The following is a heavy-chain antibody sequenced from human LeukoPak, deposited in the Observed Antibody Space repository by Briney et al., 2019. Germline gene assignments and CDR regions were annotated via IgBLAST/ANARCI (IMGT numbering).Heavy chain of an antibody. J-gene: IGHJ4*02. Sequence: SETPSPTCTVSGGSVSSGSYYWSWIRQPPGKGLKWIGYIYYSGSTNYNPSLKSRVTISVDTSKNQFSLKLSSVTAADTAVYYCARVVTTGGFFDYWGQGTLVTVSS. CDR1: GGSVSSGSYY. V-gene: IGHV4-61*01. D-gene: IGHD4-17*01. CDR3: ARVVTTGGFFDY. CDR2: IYYSGST.